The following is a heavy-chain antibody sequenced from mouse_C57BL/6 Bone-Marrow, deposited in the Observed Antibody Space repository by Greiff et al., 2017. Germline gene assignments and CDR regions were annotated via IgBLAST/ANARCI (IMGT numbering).Heavy chain of an antibody. CDR3: AREGYDYSWFAY. CDR1: GYTFTSNW. D-gene: IGHD2-4*01. CDR2: IYPGSGST. V-gene: IGHV1-55*01. Sequence: QVQLQQPGAELVKPGASVKMSCKASGYTFTSNWITWVKQRPGPGLEWIGDIYPGSGSTHYNETLQCKATLNVDTSASTAYMQLSSLTSEDSAVYYCAREGYDYSWFAYWGQGTLVTVSA. J-gene: IGHJ3*01.